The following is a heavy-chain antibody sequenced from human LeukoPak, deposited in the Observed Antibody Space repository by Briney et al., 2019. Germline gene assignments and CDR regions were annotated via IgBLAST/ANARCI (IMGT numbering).Heavy chain of an antibody. CDR2: IYYSGST. CDR1: GGSISSYY. CDR3: ARVLNYYDSSGSQYYYYYYMDV. J-gene: IGHJ6*03. V-gene: IGHV4-59*01. Sequence: SETLSLTCTVSGGSISSYYWSWIRQPPGKGLEWIGYIYYSGSTNYNPSLKSRVTISVDTSKNQFSLKLSSVTAADTAVYYCARVLNYYDSSGSQYYYYYYMDVWGKGTTVTVSS. D-gene: IGHD3-22*01.